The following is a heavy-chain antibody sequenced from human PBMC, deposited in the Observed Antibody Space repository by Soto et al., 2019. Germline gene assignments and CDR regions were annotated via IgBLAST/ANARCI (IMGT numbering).Heavy chain of an antibody. CDR3: ARSRLYYDFWSGYYPYYYYGMDV. CDR2: INPNSGGT. CDR1: GYTFTGYY. J-gene: IGHJ6*02. Sequence: GASVKVSCKASGYTFTGYYMHWVRQAPGQGLEWMGWINPNSGGTNYAQKFQGWVTMTRDTSISTAYMELSRLRSDDTAVYYCARSRLYYDFWSGYYPYYYYGMDVWGQGTTVTVSS. V-gene: IGHV1-2*04. D-gene: IGHD3-3*01.